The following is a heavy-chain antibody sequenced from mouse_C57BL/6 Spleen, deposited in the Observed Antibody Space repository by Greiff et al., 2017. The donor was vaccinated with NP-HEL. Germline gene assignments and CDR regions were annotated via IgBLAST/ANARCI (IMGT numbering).Heavy chain of an antibody. V-gene: IGHV6-3*01. Sequence: EVQLVESGGGLVQPGGSMKLSCVASGFTFSNYWMNWVRQSPEKGLEWVAQIRLKSDNYATHYAESVKGRFTISRDDSKSSVYLQMNNLRAEDTGIYYCTGPTTVGGYFDVWGTGTTVTVSS. CDR3: TGPTTVGGYFDV. CDR1: GFTFSNYW. J-gene: IGHJ1*03. CDR2: IRLKSDNYAT. D-gene: IGHD1-1*01.